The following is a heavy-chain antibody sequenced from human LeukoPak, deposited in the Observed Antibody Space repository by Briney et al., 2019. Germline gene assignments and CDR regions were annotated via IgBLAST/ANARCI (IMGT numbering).Heavy chain of an antibody. CDR1: GGSISSHY. Sequence: AETLSLTCTVSGGSISSHYWNWIRQPVGKGLDWIGRIYASGSTNYNPSLKSRVTLSVETSKNQLSLKLSSVTAADTAVYYCARYAIPVTTNNDVYAFDVWGQGTMVTVSS. V-gene: IGHV4-4*07. CDR3: ARYAIPVTTNNDVYAFDV. CDR2: IYASGST. D-gene: IGHD1-7*01. J-gene: IGHJ3*01.